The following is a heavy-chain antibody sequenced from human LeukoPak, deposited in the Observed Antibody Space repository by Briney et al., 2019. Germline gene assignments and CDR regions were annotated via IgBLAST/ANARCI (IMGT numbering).Heavy chain of an antibody. Sequence: GGSLRLSCAASGFTFDNYAMSWVRQAPGKGLEWVSSISASGGSTYYADSVKGRFTISRDNSNKILYLQMNSLRAEDTAVYYCAKCFSMIRGLRGTYYYYGMDAWGRGTTVTVSS. V-gene: IGHV3-23*01. D-gene: IGHD3-10*01. CDR1: GFTFDNYA. J-gene: IGHJ6*04. CDR3: AKCFSMIRGLRGTYYYYGMDA. CDR2: ISASGGST.